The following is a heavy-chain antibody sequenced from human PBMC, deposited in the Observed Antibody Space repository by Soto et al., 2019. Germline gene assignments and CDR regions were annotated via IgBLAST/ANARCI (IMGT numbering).Heavy chain of an antibody. Sequence: EVQLLESGGDLVQRGGSLRLSCAASGFTFDNYVMSWVRQAPAKGQEWVSRISATGFVTDYAASVRGRFTLSKHNSENLLCLQMNSLRAEDTAVYYGAKPSTTTNWYLCDYLGQRALVTVSS. D-gene: IGHD1-1*01. CDR1: GFTFDNYV. CDR2: ISATGFVT. J-gene: IGHJ4*02. CDR3: AKPSTTTNWYLCDY. V-gene: IGHV3-23*01.